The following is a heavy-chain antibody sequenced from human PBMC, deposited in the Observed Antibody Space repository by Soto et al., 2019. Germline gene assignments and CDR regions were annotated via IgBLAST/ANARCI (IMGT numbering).Heavy chain of an antibody. D-gene: IGHD6-19*01. CDR1: GGSISSSSYY. J-gene: IGHJ4*02. Sequence: QLQLQESGPGLVKPSETLSLTCTVSGGSISSSSYYWGWIRQPPGKGLEWIGSIYYSGSTYYNPSLTSRAXXSXDXXKNQFSLKLSSVTAADTAVYYCARHEAPSGWYFDYWGQGTPVTVSS. CDR2: IYYSGST. V-gene: IGHV4-39*01. CDR3: ARHEAPSGWYFDY.